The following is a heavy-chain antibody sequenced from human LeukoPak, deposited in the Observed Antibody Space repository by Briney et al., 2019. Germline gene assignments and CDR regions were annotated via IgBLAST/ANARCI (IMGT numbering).Heavy chain of an antibody. J-gene: IGHJ4*02. CDR2: INHSGYT. D-gene: IGHD4-17*01. CDR3: TRMTTGHDY. CDR1: GVSFYDYY. Sequence: PSETLSLTCGVSGVSFYDYYWAWVRQTPGKGLEWIGEINHSGYTNDSPSLKSRVTLSIDTSRKQFSLNLRSVTVADAGTYYCTRMTTGHDYWGQGTLVTVSS. V-gene: IGHV4-34*01.